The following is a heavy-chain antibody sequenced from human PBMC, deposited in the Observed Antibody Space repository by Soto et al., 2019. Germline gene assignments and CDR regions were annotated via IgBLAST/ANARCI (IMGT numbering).Heavy chain of an antibody. Sequence: ASVKVSCKASGNSFTTYYMHWVRQAPGQGLEWMGIINPSGGRTTYAQKFQGRVTMTRDTSTSTFHMELSSLTSEDTAVYYCAKDMELEPGCADYWGQGTLVTVSS. V-gene: IGHV1-46*01. CDR3: AKDMELEPGCADY. CDR1: GNSFTTYY. CDR2: INPSGGRT. D-gene: IGHD1-1*01. J-gene: IGHJ4*02.